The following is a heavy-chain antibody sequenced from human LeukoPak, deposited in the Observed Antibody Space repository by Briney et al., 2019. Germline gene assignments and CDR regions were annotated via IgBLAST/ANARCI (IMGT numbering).Heavy chain of an antibody. V-gene: IGHV5-51*01. CDR2: IYPGDSDT. Sequence: GESLKISCKGSGYSFTSCWIGWVRQMPGKGLEWMGIIYPGDSDTRYSPSFQGQVTISADKSISTAYLQWSSLRASDTAMYYCARSYYYGSGSSYYFDYWGQGTLVTVSS. J-gene: IGHJ4*02. CDR3: ARSYYYGSGSSYYFDY. D-gene: IGHD3-10*01. CDR1: GYSFTSCW.